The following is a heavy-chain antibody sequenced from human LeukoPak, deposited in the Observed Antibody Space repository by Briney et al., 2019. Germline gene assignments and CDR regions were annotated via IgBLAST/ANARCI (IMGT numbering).Heavy chain of an antibody. V-gene: IGHV1-58*01. CDR1: GFTFTTRSA. Sequence: AASVKVSCKASGFTFTTRSAVQWVRQARGQRLEWIGWIVVGSDNTNYAQKFQERVTITRDMSTSTAYMELSSLRSEDTAVYYCAAPYSRTWFDYWGQGTLVTVSS. D-gene: IGHD6-13*01. CDR3: AAPYSRTWFDY. J-gene: IGHJ4*02. CDR2: IVVGSDNT.